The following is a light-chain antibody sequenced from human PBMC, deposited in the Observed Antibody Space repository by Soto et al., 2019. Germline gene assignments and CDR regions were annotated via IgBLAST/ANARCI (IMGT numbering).Light chain of an antibody. CDR1: SSNIGAGYD. CDR2: GNT. V-gene: IGLV1-40*01. CDR3: QSYDSSLSAWV. J-gene: IGLJ3*02. Sequence: QSVLTQPPSVSGAPGQRVTISCTGSSSNIGAGYDVHWYLQLPGTAPKFLIYGNTNRPSGVPDRFSASKSDTSASLAITGLQAEDEADYYCQSYDSSLSAWVFGGGTQLTVL.